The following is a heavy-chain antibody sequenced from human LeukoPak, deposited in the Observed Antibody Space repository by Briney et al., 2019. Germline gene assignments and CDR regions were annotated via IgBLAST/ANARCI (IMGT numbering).Heavy chain of an antibody. D-gene: IGHD5/OR15-5a*01. CDR1: GGTSSSYT. V-gene: IGHV1-69*04. CDR2: IIPILGIA. CDR3: AREVYPRGPMDV. J-gene: IGHJ6*03. Sequence: ASVKVSCKASGGTSSSYTISWVRQAPGQGLEWMGRIIPILGIANYAQKFQGRVTITADKSTSTAYMELSSLRSEDTAVYYCAREVYPRGPMDVWGKGTTVTVSS.